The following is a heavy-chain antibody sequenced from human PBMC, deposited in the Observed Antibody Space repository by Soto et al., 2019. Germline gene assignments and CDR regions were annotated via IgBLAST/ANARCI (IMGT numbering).Heavy chain of an antibody. Sequence: QVQLQESGPGLMKPSETLSLTCTVSGDSVNNDAYYWSWIRQPPGKGLVWIGYIYHSGITYYNPSLRSRVIMSIDMSENQFSLRLISVTAADTAVYYFARIGIGWEFPFDHWGQGTLVNVSS. CDR3: ARIGIGWEFPFDH. D-gene: IGHD1-26*01. CDR1: GDSVNNDAYY. V-gene: IGHV4-61*08. CDR2: IYHSGIT. J-gene: IGHJ4*02.